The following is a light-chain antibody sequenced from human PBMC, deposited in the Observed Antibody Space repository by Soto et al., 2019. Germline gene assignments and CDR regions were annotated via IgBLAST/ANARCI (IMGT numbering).Light chain of an antibody. CDR3: SLFTTSSTYV. J-gene: IGLJ1*01. CDR1: SSDIGAYNY. CDR2: EVN. V-gene: IGLV2-14*01. Sequence: QAVLTQPASVSGSPGQSITISCTGTSSDIGAYNYVSWYQQYPGRAPKLMIYEVNNRPSGVSNRFSGSKSGNKASLTISGLQAEDEADYYCSLFTTSSTYVVGAGTKVTVL.